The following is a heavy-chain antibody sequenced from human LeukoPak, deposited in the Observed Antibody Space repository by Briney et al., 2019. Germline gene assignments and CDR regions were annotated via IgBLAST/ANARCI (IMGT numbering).Heavy chain of an antibody. CDR3: ASVAVAYLMYFDY. J-gene: IGHJ4*02. V-gene: IGHV4-34*01. CDR1: GGSFSGYY. CDR2: INHSGST. Sequence: SETLSLTYAVYGGSFSGYYWSWIRQPPGKGLEWIGEINHSGSTNYNPSLKSRVTISVDTSKNQFSLKLSSVTAADTAVYYCASVAVAYLMYFDYWGQGTLVTVSS. D-gene: IGHD6-19*01.